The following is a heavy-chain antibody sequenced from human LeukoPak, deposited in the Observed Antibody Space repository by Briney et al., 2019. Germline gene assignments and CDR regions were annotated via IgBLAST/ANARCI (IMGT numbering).Heavy chain of an antibody. J-gene: IGHJ4*02. CDR3: AKEGGDYYDSSGYYPPDY. V-gene: IGHV3-23*01. D-gene: IGHD3-22*01. CDR1: GFTFSSYA. CDR2: ISGSGGST. Sequence: PGGSLRLSCAASGFTFSSYAMSWVRQAPGKGLEWVSAISGSGGSTYYADSVKGRFTISRDNSKNTLYLQMNSLRAEDTAVYYCAKEGGDYYDSSGYYPPDYWGQGTLVTVSS.